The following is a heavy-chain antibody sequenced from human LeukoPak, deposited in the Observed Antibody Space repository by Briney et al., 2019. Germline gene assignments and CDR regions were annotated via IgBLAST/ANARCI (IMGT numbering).Heavy chain of an antibody. CDR1: GGTFSSYA. V-gene: IGHV1-69*13. CDR2: IIPIFGTA. J-gene: IGHJ4*02. CDR3: ARVRSPRDIVAAFDY. Sequence: SVKVSRKASGGTFSSYAISWVRQAPGQGLEWMGGIIPIFGTANYAQKFQGRVTITADESTSTAYMELSSLRSEDTAVYYCARVRSPRDIVAAFDYWGQGTLVTVSS. D-gene: IGHD5-12*01.